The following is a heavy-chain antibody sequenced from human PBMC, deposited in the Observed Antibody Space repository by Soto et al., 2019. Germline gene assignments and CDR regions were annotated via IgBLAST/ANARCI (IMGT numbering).Heavy chain of an antibody. Sequence: SETLSLTCTVSGGSINTYLWSWIRQPPGKGLEWIGYIYYSGITNYNPSLKSRVTISVDTSKNQFSLNLSSVTAADTAIYYCARNREDGDYGYYYYMDVWGKGTTVTVSS. CDR1: GGSINTYL. V-gene: IGHV4-59*01. J-gene: IGHJ6*03. CDR2: IYYSGIT. D-gene: IGHD4-17*01. CDR3: ARNREDGDYGYYYYMDV.